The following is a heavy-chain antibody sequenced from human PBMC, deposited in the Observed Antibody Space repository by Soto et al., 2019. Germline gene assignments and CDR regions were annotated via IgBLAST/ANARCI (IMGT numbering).Heavy chain of an antibody. CDR1: GFTVSSNY. Sequence: GSLRLSCAASGFTVSSNYMSWVRQAPGKGLEWVSVIYSGGSTYYADSVKGRFTISRDNSKNTLYLQMNSLRAEDTAVYYCAREEHYDYDILTGYAAAYWGQGTLVTVSS. CDR3: AREEHYDYDILTGYAAAY. CDR2: IYSGGST. V-gene: IGHV3-66*01. D-gene: IGHD3-9*01. J-gene: IGHJ4*02.